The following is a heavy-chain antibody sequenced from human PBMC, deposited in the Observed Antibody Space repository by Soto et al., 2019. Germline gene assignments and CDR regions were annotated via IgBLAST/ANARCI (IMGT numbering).Heavy chain of an antibody. CDR3: TRGVTANYMGGDAFEF. V-gene: IGHV1-69*01. Sequence: QVLLVQSGAEVKKPGSSVKVTCKASGGTISSYTIRWVRQAPGQGLEYMGGIIPIFGTATYTQSFQDRVTITADESTSTVYMELRSLRSDDTAVYYCTRGVTANYMGGDAFEFWGQGTMGTVSS. CDR2: IIPIFGTA. D-gene: IGHD1-7*01. J-gene: IGHJ3*01. CDR1: GGTISSYT.